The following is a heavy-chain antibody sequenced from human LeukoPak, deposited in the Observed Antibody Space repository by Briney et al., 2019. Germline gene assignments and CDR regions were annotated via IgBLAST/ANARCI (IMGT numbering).Heavy chain of an antibody. D-gene: IGHD5-24*01. J-gene: IGHJ4*02. CDR3: ARVEMPIIAVFDY. CDR2: TSPAGNEI. Sequence: PGGSLRLSCAASGFSFSSFALHWVRQAPGKGLEWVAATSPAGNEIYYADSVKGRFTISRDNSNNTLYLQMNSLRPEDTAVHYCARVEMPIIAVFDYWGQGTLVTVSS. V-gene: IGHV3-30*01. CDR1: GFSFSSFA.